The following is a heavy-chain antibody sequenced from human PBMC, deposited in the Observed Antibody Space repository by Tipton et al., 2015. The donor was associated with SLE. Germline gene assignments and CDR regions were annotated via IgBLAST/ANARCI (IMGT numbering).Heavy chain of an antibody. V-gene: IGHV4-61*05. CDR2: IYYIGST. CDR3: ARSPSSGWEYYFDY. D-gene: IGHD6-19*01. Sequence: GLVKPSETLSLSCSVSGGSITGYDEFWAWIRQSPGKGLEWIGYIYYIGSTNYNPSLQRRVTMSVDRSKNQFSLRLSSVTAADTAVYYCARSPSSGWEYYFDYWGQGTLVTVSS. CDR1: GGSITGYDEF. J-gene: IGHJ4*02.